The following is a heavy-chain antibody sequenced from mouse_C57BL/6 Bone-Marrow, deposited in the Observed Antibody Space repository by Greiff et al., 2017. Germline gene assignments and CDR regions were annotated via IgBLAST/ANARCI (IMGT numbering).Heavy chain of an antibody. D-gene: IGHD1-1*01. CDR2: IDPSDGYT. CDR3: ARAFITSVVASEGLDY. Sequence: VQLQQPGAELVKPGASVKLSCKASGYTFTSYWMQWVKQRPGQGLEWIGEIDPSDGYTNYNQKFKGKATLTVDTSSSTAYMERRSLTSEASAVYYCARAFITSVVASEGLDYWGEGTSVTVSS. J-gene: IGHJ4*01. V-gene: IGHV1-50*01. CDR1: GYTFTSYW.